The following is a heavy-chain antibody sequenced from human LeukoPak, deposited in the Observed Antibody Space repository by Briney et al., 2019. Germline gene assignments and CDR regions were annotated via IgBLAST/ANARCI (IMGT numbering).Heavy chain of an antibody. Sequence: GGSLRLSCAASGFTFSTYWLNWVRQAPGKGLEWVANIEDDGTEKYYVDSVKGRFTISRDNAKNSLYLQMNSLRAEDTAVYYCAGDLTVKYNELYYDAFDIWGQGTLVTVSS. V-gene: IGHV3-7*01. CDR1: GFTFSTYW. D-gene: IGHD3-22*01. CDR3: AGDLTVKYNELYYDAFDI. CDR2: IEDDGTEK. J-gene: IGHJ3*02.